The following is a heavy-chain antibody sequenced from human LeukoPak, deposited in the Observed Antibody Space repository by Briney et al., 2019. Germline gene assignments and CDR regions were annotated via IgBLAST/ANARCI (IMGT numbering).Heavy chain of an antibody. Sequence: QPGGSLRLSCAASGFTLSSYAMSWVRQAPGKGLEWVSAISGSGGSTYYADSVKGRFTISRHNSKNTLYLQMNSLRAEDTAVYYCAKLPTVTTVYYYMDVWGKGTTVTVSS. V-gene: IGHV3-23*01. CDR2: ISGSGGST. D-gene: IGHD4-17*01. J-gene: IGHJ6*03. CDR1: GFTLSSYA. CDR3: AKLPTVTTVYYYMDV.